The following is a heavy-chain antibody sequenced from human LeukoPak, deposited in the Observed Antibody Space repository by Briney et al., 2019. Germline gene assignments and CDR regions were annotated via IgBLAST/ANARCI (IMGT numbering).Heavy chain of an antibody. D-gene: IGHD2-2*01. CDR2: INPSGGST. V-gene: IGHV1-46*01. CDR1: GYTFTNYA. Sequence: ASVKVSCKASGYTFTNYAMHWVRQAPGQGFEWMGMINPSGGSTTYAQKFQGRVTMTRDTSTSTVYMELSSLRSEDTAVYYCARWVGGPAGINYYGMDVWGQGTTVTVSS. J-gene: IGHJ6*02. CDR3: ARWVGGPAGINYYGMDV.